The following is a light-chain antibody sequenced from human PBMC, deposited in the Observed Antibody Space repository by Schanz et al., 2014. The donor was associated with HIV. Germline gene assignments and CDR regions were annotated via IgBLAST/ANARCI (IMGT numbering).Light chain of an antibody. CDR1: RSDIGNYDF. V-gene: IGLV2-8*01. Sequence: QSALTQPPSASGSPGQSVTISCTGTRSDIGNYDFVSWYQQYPGKAPRLIIHEVSKRPSGVPARFSGSKSGNTTSLTVSGPQAEDEAVYYCSSYTSSSPVVFGGGTKLTVL. J-gene: IGLJ2*01. CDR2: EVS. CDR3: SSYTSSSPVV.